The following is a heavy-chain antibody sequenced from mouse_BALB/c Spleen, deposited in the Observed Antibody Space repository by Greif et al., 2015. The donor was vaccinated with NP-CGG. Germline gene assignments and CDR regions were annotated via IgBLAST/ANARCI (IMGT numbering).Heavy chain of an antibody. D-gene: IGHD2-4*01. CDR1: GYSFTGYY. CDR2: INPYNGAT. CDR3: AIYDYDAWFAY. J-gene: IGHJ3*01. Sequence: VQLQQPGPELVKPGASVKISCKAPGYSFTGYYMHWVKQSHVKSLEWIGRINPYNGATSYNQDFKDKASLTVDKSSSTAYMELHSLTSEDSAVYYCAIYDYDAWFAYWGQGTLVTVSA. V-gene: IGHV1-31*01.